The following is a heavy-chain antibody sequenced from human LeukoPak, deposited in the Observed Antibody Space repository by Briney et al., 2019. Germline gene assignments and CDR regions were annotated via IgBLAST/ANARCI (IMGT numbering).Heavy chain of an antibody. Sequence: GRSLRLSCAASGFTFSSYGMHWVRQAPGKGLEWVAVISYDGSNKYYADSVKGRFTISRDNSKNTLYLQMNSLRAEDTAVYYCAKDYYGSGSGYYYGMDVWGQGTTVTVSS. CDR2: ISYDGSNK. D-gene: IGHD3-10*01. J-gene: IGHJ6*02. CDR1: GFTFSSYG. V-gene: IGHV3-30*18. CDR3: AKDYYGSGSGYYYGMDV.